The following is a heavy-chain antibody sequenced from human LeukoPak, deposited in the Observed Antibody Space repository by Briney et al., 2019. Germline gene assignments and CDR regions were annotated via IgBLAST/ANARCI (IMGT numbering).Heavy chain of an antibody. Sequence: GGSLRLSCAASGFTFGSYEMTWVRQAPGKGLEWVSYISSSGSTIYYADSVKGRFTISRDNAKNSLYLQMNSLRVEDTAVYYCAREGRDRRWELIDYWGQGTLGTVSS. J-gene: IGHJ4*02. CDR1: GFTFGSYE. D-gene: IGHD1-26*01. V-gene: IGHV3-48*03. CDR2: ISSSGSTI. CDR3: AREGRDRRWELIDY.